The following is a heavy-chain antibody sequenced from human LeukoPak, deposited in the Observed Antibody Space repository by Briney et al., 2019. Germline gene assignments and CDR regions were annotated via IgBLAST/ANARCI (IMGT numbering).Heavy chain of an antibody. Sequence: GGSLRLSCAASGFTFSSYAMSWVRQAPGKGLEWVSAISGSGGSTYYADSVKGRFTISRDNSKNTLYLQMNSLRAEDTAVYYCAKSHLQYCSGGSCYAMLFDYWGQGTLVTVS. CDR1: GFTFSSYA. CDR3: AKSHLQYCSGGSCYAMLFDY. V-gene: IGHV3-23*01. J-gene: IGHJ4*02. CDR2: ISGSGGST. D-gene: IGHD2-15*01.